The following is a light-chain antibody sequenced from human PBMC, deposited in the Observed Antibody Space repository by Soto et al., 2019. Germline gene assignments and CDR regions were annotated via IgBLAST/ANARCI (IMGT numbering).Light chain of an antibody. V-gene: IGKV3-15*01. CDR1: QTISSN. J-gene: IGKJ4*01. CDR2: GAS. Sequence: EILMTQSPATLSVSPGERATLSCRASQTISSNLAWYQHKPGQAPRLLFYGASNRATGIPARFTGSGSGTEFTLTINSLQSEDLAVYSCQQYDNWPPTFGGGTKVDIK. CDR3: QQYDNWPPT.